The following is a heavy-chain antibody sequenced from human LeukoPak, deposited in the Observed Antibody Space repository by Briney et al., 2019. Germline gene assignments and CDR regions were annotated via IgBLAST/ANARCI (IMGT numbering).Heavy chain of an antibody. V-gene: IGHV4-34*01. D-gene: IGHD5-18*01. CDR1: GGSFSGYY. Sequence: PSETLSLTCAVYGGSFSGYYWSWIRQPPGKGLEWIGEINHSGSTNYNPSLKSRVTISVDTSKNQFSLKLSSVTAADTAVYYCAREGGRGYSYGYIDYWGQGTLVTVSS. CDR3: AREGGRGYSYGYIDY. J-gene: IGHJ4*02. CDR2: INHSGST.